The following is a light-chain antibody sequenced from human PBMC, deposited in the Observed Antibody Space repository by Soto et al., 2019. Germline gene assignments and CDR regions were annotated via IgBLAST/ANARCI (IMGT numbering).Light chain of an antibody. CDR2: AAS. J-gene: IGKJ1*01. Sequence: EIVLTRSPGTLSLSPGERATLSCRASQSLSSSYLAWHQQKPGQAPRLLIYAASSRATGIPDRFSGSWSGTDFTLTISRLEPEDFAVYYCQQYGSSRTFGQGTKVEIK. V-gene: IGKV3-20*01. CDR1: QSLSSSY. CDR3: QQYGSSRT.